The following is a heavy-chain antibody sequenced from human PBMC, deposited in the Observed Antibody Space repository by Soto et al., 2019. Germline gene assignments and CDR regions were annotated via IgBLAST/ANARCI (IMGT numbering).Heavy chain of an antibody. Sequence: PAVSRTCAISGDSVSSYRAAWYWNKQSPSRGLEWLGRTYHRSKWYNEYAPSVQSRLTINPDTSKNQFSLQLNSVTPEDTAVYYCVRSRVFIQVAGMANYYYYYGMDVWGQGTTVTVSS. CDR2: TYHRSKWYN. J-gene: IGHJ6*02. V-gene: IGHV6-1*01. D-gene: IGHD6-19*01. CDR3: VRSRVFIQVAGMANYYYYYGMDV. CDR1: GDSVSSYRAA.